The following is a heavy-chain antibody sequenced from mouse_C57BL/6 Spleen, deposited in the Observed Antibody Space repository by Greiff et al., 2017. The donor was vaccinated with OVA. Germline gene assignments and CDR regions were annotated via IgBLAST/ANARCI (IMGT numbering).Heavy chain of an antibody. D-gene: IGHD1-1*01. CDR1: GFNIKDYY. V-gene: IGHV14-2*01. Sequence: EVQLQQSGAELVKPGASVKLSCTASGFNIKDYYMHWVKQRTEQGLEWIGRIDPEDGETKYAPKFQGKATITADTSANTAYLQLSSLTSEDTAVYYCARYPSSGSSFYYAMDYWGQGTSVTVSS. CDR2: IDPEDGET. CDR3: ARYPSSGSSFYYAMDY. J-gene: IGHJ4*01.